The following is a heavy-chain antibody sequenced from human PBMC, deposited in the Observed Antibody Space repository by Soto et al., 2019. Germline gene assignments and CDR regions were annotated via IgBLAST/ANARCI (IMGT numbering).Heavy chain of an antibody. CDR2: INTNTGNP. J-gene: IGHJ6*02. D-gene: IGHD1-26*01. Sequence: ASVKVSCKASGYTFTSYAMNWVRQAPGQGLERMGWINTNTGNPTYAQGFTGRFVFSLDTSVSTAYLQICSLKAEDTAVYYCARVFGASHLDYYYYYGMDVWGQGTTVTVSS. CDR3: ARVFGASHLDYYYYYGMDV. CDR1: GYTFTSYA. V-gene: IGHV7-4-1*01.